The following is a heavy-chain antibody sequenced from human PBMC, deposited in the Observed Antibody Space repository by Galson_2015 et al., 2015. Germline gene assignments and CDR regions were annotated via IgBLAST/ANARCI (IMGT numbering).Heavy chain of an antibody. J-gene: IGHJ4*02. CDR3: ARDQEDCSGGSCYLPDPCFDY. Sequence: SLRLSCAASGFTFSSYGMHWVRQAPGKGLEWVAVIWYDGSNKYYADSVKGRFTISRDNSKNTLYLQMSSLRAEDTAVYYCARDQEDCSGGSCYLPDPCFDYWGQGTLVTVSS. D-gene: IGHD2-15*01. V-gene: IGHV3-33*01. CDR2: IWYDGSNK. CDR1: GFTFSSYG.